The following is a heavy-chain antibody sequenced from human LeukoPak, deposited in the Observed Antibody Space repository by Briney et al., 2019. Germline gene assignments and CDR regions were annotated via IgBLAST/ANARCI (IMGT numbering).Heavy chain of an antibody. CDR1: GFTFSSYG. CDR3: ARRHSSGWYNSDY. CDR2: ISYDGSNK. Sequence: GSLRLSCAASGFTFSSYGMHWVRQAPGKGLEWVALISYDGSNKYYADSVKGRFTISRDNSKNTLYLQMISLRSEDTAVYYCARRHSSGWYNSDYWGQGTLVTVSS. V-gene: IGHV3-30*03. D-gene: IGHD6-19*01. J-gene: IGHJ4*02.